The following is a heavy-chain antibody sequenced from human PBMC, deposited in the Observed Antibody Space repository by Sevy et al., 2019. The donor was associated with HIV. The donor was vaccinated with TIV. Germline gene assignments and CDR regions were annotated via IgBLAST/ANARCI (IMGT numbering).Heavy chain of an antibody. CDR3: ARVMGDIVVVPAAHGGAFDI. J-gene: IGHJ3*02. D-gene: IGHD2-2*01. CDR1: GGSISSYY. Sequence: SETLSLTCTVSGGSISSYYWSWIRQPPGKGLEWIGYIYYSGSTNYNPSLKSRVTISVDTSKNQCSLKLSSVTAADTAVYYCARVMGDIVVVPAAHGGAFDIWGQGTMVTVSS. CDR2: IYYSGST. V-gene: IGHV4-59*01.